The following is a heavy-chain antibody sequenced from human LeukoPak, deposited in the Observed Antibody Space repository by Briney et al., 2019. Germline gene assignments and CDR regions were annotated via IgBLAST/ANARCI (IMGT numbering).Heavy chain of an antibody. CDR1: GGSISSYY. Sequence: SETLSLTCTVSGGSISSYYWSWIRQPPGKGLEWIGYIYYSGSTNYNPSLKSRVTISVDTSKNQFSLKLSSVTAADTAVYYCARGGGSFYHWFDPWGQGNPGHRLL. D-gene: IGHD2-15*01. V-gene: IGHV4-59*12. CDR3: ARGGGSFYHWFDP. CDR2: IYYSGST. J-gene: IGHJ5*02.